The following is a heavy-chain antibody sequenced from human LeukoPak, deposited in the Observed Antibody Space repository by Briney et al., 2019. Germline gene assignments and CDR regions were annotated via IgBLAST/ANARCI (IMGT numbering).Heavy chain of an antibody. D-gene: IGHD2-15*01. CDR2: ISSSSSYI. Sequence: GGSLRLSCGASGFTFSSYSMNWVRQAPGKGLEWVSSISSSSSYIYYADSVKGRFTISRDNAKNSLYLQMDSLRAEDTAVYYCARHLYCSGGSCQSIWGQGTMVTVSS. J-gene: IGHJ3*02. CDR3: ARHLYCSGGSCQSI. CDR1: GFTFSSYS. V-gene: IGHV3-21*01.